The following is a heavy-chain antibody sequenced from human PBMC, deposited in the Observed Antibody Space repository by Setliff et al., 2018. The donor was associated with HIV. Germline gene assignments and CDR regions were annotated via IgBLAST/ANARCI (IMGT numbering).Heavy chain of an antibody. D-gene: IGHD6-13*01. V-gene: IGHV1-18*01. CDR2: ISGNNGNT. CDR3: ARDWGGYSSSKGGYYYYMDV. CDR1: GYTFTSYG. J-gene: IGHJ6*03. Sequence: GASVKVSCKAIGYTFTSYGISWVRQAPGQGLEWMGWISGNNGNTNYTENFQGRVTVTTDTSTSTAYMEVRSLRSDDTAVYYCARDWGGYSSSKGGYYYYMDVWGKGTTVTVSS.